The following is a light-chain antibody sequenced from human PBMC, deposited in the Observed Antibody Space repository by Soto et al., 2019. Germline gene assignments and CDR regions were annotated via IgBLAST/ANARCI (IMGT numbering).Light chain of an antibody. CDR2: DAS. CDR3: QQYNSYSWT. J-gene: IGKJ1*01. V-gene: IGKV1-5*01. CDR1: QGVGGW. Sequence: IQMTHSPSSVSASVGDRVTMTCRASQGVGGWLAWYQQKPGKAPKLLIYDASSLESGVPSRFSGRGSGTEFTLTISSLQPDDFATYYCQQYNSYSWTFGQGTKVDIK.